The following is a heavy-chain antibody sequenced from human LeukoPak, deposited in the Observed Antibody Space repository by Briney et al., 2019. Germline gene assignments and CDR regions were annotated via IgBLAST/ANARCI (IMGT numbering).Heavy chain of an antibody. CDR2: IYYGGTT. J-gene: IGHJ5*02. CDR1: GGSVSSYY. V-gene: IGHV4-59*08. Sequence: SETLSLTCSVSGGSVSSYYWGWIRQPPGKGLEWIGYIYYGGTTYYNPSLKSRVTISVDTSSNHVSLRLTSVTATDTAVYFCARRGSSGHYGGWLDPWGPGTLVTVSS. D-gene: IGHD6-19*01. CDR3: ARRGSSGHYGGWLDP.